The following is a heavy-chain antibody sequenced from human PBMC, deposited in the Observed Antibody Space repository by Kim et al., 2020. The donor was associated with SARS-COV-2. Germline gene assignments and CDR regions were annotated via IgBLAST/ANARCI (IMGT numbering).Heavy chain of an antibody. CDR1: GFTFSSYG. CDR2: ISYDGSNK. V-gene: IGHV3-30*18. Sequence: GGSLRLSCAASGFTFSSYGMHWVRQAPGKGLEWVAVISYDGSNKYYADSVKGRFTISRDNSKNTLYLQMNSLRAEDTAVYYCAKGPIAARFPDLYYFDYWGQGTLVTVSS. J-gene: IGHJ4*02. CDR3: AKGPIAARFPDLYYFDY. D-gene: IGHD6-6*01.